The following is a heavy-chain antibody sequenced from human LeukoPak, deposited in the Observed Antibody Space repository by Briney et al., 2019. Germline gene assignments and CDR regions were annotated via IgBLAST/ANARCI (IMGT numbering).Heavy chain of an antibody. V-gene: IGHV1-2*02. CDR2: INPNSGGT. CDR1: GYTFTGYY. J-gene: IGHJ1*01. D-gene: IGHD6-6*01. Sequence: GASVKVSCKASGYTFTGYYMHWVRQAPGQGLEWMGWINPNSGGTNYAQKFQGRVTMTRDTSISTAYMELSRLRSDDTAVYYCGRFSPGTSSGYFQHWGQGTLVTVSS. CDR3: GRFSPGTSSGYFQH.